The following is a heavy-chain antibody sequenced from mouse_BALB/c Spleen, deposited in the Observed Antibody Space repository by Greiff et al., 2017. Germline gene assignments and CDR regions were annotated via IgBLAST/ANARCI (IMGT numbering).Heavy chain of an antibody. J-gene: IGHJ4*01. V-gene: IGHV1-87*01. CDR2: IYPGDGDT. CDR3: ARSADYAMDY. CDR1: GYTFTSYW. Sequence: VKLMESGAELARPGASVKLSCKASGYTFTSYWMQWVKQRPGQGLEWIGAIYPGDGDTRYTQKFKGKATLTADKSSSTAYMQLSSLASEDSAVYYCARSADYAMDYWGQGTSVTVSS.